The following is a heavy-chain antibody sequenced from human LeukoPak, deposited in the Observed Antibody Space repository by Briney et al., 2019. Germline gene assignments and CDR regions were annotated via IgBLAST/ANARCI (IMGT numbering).Heavy chain of an antibody. CDR1: GGSINSSSYY. Sequence: PSGTLSLTCTVSGGSINSSSYYWGWVRQPPGEALEWIGSIYHSGYTYYNPSLKSRVTISVDTSKSQFSLKLSSVTAADTAVYYCARSSMVRGVTVDYWGQGTLVTVSS. CDR2: IYHSGYT. D-gene: IGHD3-10*01. CDR3: ARSSMVRGVTVDY. V-gene: IGHV4-39*01. J-gene: IGHJ4*02.